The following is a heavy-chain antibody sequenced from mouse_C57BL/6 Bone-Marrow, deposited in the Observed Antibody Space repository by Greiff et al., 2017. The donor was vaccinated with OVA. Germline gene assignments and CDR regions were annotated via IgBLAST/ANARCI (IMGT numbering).Heavy chain of an antibody. D-gene: IGHD2-14*01. CDR3: ARQDYRGAMDY. CDR1: GFTFSDYG. J-gene: IGHJ4*01. V-gene: IGHV5-15*01. Sequence: VQGVESGGGLVQPGGSLKLSCAASGFTFSDYGMAWVRQAPRKGPEWVAFISNLAYSIYYADTVTGRLTISRENAKNTLYLEMSSLRSEDTAMYYCARQDYRGAMDYWGQGTSVTVSS. CDR2: ISNLAYSI.